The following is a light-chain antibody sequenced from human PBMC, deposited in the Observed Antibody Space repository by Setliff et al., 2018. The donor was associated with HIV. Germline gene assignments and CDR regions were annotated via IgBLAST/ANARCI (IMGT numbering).Light chain of an antibody. CDR2: EVS. CDR1: INNIGSYNR. Sequence: QSALTQPPSVSGSPGQSIIISCTGTINNIGSYNRVSWYQQRPGTAPKLIIFEVSKRPSGVSNRFSGSKSGSTASLAISGLQADDEGDYYCCSYAGTDTFVVFGTGTKVTVL. V-gene: IGLV2-23*02. J-gene: IGLJ1*01. CDR3: CSYAGTDTFVV.